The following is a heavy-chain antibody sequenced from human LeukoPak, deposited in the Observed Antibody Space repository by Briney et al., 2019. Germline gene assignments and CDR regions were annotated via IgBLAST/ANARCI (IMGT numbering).Heavy chain of an antibody. D-gene: IGHD1-7*01. CDR3: ARGSTRWNLYYYYGMDV. CDR1: GGSISSYY. V-gene: IGHV4-4*07. J-gene: IGHJ6*02. CDR2: IYTSGST. Sequence: SETLSLTCTVSGGSISSYYWSWIRQPAGKGLEWIGRIYTSGSTNYNPSLKSRVTMSVDTSKNQFSLKLSSVTAADTAVYYCARGSTRWNLYYYYGMDVWGQGTTVTVSS.